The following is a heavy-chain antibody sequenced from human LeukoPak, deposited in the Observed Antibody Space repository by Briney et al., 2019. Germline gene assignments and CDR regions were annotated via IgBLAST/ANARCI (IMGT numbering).Heavy chain of an antibody. V-gene: IGHV4-31*03. CDR2: IYYSGST. D-gene: IGHD1-26*01. J-gene: IGHJ4*02. Sequence: SSQTLSLTCTVSGGSISSGGYYWSWIRQHPGKGLEWIGYIYYSGSTYYNPSLKSRVTISVDTSKNQFSLKLSSVTAADTAVYYCARGPSGSSLAFDYWGQGTLVTVSS. CDR1: GGSISSGGYY. CDR3: ARGPSGSSLAFDY.